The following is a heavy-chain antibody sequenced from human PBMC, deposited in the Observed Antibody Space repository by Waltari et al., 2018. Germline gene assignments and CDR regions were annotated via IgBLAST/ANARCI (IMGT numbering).Heavy chain of an antibody. CDR2: IHTDGSGT. CDR1: GFRFSSFW. V-gene: IGHV3-74*01. D-gene: IGHD3-9*01. Sequence: EVQLVESGGDLVQPGGSLRLSCRASGFRFSSFWRHWVCQAPGKGPGWVSRIHTDGSGTRYADSVEGRFTISRDNTKNTLYLQMNSLRVEDTAVYYCARGGHVDWLPPDYWGQGTLVTVSS. CDR3: ARGGHVDWLPPDY. J-gene: IGHJ4*02.